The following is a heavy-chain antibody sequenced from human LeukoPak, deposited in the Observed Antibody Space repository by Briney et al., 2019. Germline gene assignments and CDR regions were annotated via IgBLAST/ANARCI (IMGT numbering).Heavy chain of an antibody. CDR1: GGSISSGGYY. V-gene: IGHV4-31*03. J-gene: IGHJ3*02. D-gene: IGHD2-21*01. Sequence: SETLSLTCTVSGGSISSGGYYWNWIRQHPGKGLEWIGYIYCSGSTYYNPSLKSRVTISADTSKNQFSLKLSSVTAADTAVYYCARDLFRDAFDIWGQGTMVTVSS. CDR2: IYCSGST. CDR3: ARDLFRDAFDI.